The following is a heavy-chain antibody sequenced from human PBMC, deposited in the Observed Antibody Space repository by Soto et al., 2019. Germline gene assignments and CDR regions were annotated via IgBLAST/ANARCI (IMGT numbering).Heavy chain of an antibody. D-gene: IGHD6-13*01. V-gene: IGHV3-23*01. CDR3: ARGLSAGKGSPPDF. J-gene: IGHJ4*02. CDR1: GFTFSSFA. Sequence: GGSLRLSCAASGFTFSSFAMSWVRQAPGKGLDWVSAISGSGGSTYSADSVKGRFTISRDNSKNTLYLQMSSLRAEDTAVYYCARGLSAGKGSPPDFWGQGSLVTVSS. CDR2: ISGSGGST.